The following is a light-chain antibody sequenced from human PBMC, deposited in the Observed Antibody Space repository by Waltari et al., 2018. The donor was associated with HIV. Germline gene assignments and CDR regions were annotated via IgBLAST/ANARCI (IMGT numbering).Light chain of an antibody. J-gene: IGLJ2*01. CDR3: CSYAGSSIMV. Sequence: QSALTQPASVSGSPGQSLNTSRTGISSVFGSYSLVAWYQHHPGKAPKLMIYEGSKRPSGVSNRFSGSKSGNTASLTISGLQAEDEADYNCCSYAGSSIMVFGGGTKLTVL. CDR2: EGS. CDR1: SSVFGSYSL. V-gene: IGLV2-23*01.